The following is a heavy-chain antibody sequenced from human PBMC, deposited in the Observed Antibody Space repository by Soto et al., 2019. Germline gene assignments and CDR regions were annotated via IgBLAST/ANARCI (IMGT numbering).Heavy chain of an antibody. D-gene: IGHD2-2*03. Sequence: ASVKVSCKASGYTFTSNDINWVRQATGQGLKWMGWMNPNSGNTGYAQKFQGRVTMTRNTSISTAYMELSSLRSEDTAVYYCARSLSDLDIEVVPAHGFGMDVWSKGTTVTVSS. CDR3: ARSLSDLDIEVVPAHGFGMDV. J-gene: IGHJ6*03. CDR1: GYTFTSND. CDR2: MNPNSGNT. V-gene: IGHV1-8*01.